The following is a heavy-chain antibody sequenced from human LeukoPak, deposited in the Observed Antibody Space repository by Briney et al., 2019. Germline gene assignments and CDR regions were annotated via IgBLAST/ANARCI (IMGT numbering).Heavy chain of an antibody. CDR3: ASNWDYVRGYGMDV. CDR1: GFSFSSYW. V-gene: IGHV3-7*01. CDR2: INQDGGEK. Sequence: GGSLRLSCAASGFSFSSYWVSGVRQAPGKRLQWVANINQDGGEKHYVDSVRGRFTISRDNAKNTLYLQMNSLRAEDSAVYYCASNWDYVRGYGMDVWGQGTTVTVSS. J-gene: IGHJ6*02. D-gene: IGHD1-7*01.